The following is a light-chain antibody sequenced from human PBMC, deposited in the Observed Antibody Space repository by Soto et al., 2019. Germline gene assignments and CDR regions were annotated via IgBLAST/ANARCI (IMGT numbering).Light chain of an antibody. CDR3: MQATQFPLT. J-gene: IGKJ4*01. V-gene: IGKV2-24*01. CDR1: RSLVHRNGNTY. CDR2: KVS. Sequence: DIVLTQTPLSSPVTPGQPASISCKSGRSLVHRNGNTYLSWLLQRPGQPPRLLIYKVSNRLSGVPDRFSGSGAGTDFTLNISRVEAEDVGVYYFMQATQFPLTFGRGTRVDIX.